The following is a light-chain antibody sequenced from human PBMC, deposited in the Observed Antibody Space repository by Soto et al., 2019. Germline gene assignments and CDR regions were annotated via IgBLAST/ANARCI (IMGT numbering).Light chain of an antibody. Sequence: AIQMTQSPSSLSASVGDRVTITCRASQGMRNDLGWYQQKPGKAPKLLIYAASSLQSGVPSRFSGSGSGTDFTLTISSLQPEDFATYYCLLDYNYPRTFGQGTKVEIK. CDR1: QGMRND. CDR3: LLDYNYPRT. V-gene: IGKV1-6*01. J-gene: IGKJ1*01. CDR2: AAS.